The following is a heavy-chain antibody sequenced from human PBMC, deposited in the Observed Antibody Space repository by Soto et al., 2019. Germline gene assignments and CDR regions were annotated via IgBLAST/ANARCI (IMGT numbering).Heavy chain of an antibody. Sequence: QVQLVQSGAEVKKPGSSVKVSCKASGGTFSSYALSWVRQAPGQGLEWMGGIIPIFGTANYAQKFQGIVTITADESTSTAYMELSSLRSEDTAVYYCATPRRDYYDSSGYIDAFDIWGQGTMVTVSS. J-gene: IGHJ3*02. CDR3: ATPRRDYYDSSGYIDAFDI. CDR1: GGTFSSYA. V-gene: IGHV1-69*01. D-gene: IGHD3-22*01. CDR2: IIPIFGTA.